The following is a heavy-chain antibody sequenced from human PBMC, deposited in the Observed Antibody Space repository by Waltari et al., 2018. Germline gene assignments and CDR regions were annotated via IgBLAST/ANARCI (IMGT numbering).Heavy chain of an antibody. D-gene: IGHD6-25*01. Sequence: QVQLVQSGAEVKKPGASVKVSCKASGYTFTDYFMHWVRQAPGQGLECMGWINPNSGGTNYAQKFQGRVTRTRDTSISTAYMELSSLRSDDTAVYYCARAQLVAASDNFYGMDVWGQGTTVTVSS. CDR2: INPNSGGT. V-gene: IGHV1-2*02. CDR3: ARAQLVAASDNFYGMDV. J-gene: IGHJ6*02. CDR1: GYTFTDYF.